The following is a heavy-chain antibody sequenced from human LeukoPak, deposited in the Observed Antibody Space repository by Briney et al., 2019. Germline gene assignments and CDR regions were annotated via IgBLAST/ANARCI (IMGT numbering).Heavy chain of an antibody. CDR3: ARAFYGDLDY. CDR2: ISSGGSTV. Sequence: GGSLRLSCAASGFTFSRYEMNWVRQAPGKGLEWVSYISSGGSTVYYADSVKGRFTISRDNAKNSLYLQMSSLRAEDTAVYYCARAFYGDLDYWGQGTLVTVSS. CDR1: GFTFSRYE. J-gene: IGHJ4*02. D-gene: IGHD4-17*01. V-gene: IGHV3-48*03.